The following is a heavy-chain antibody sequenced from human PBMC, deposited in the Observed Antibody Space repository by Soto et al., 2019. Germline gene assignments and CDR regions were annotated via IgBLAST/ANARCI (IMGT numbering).Heavy chain of an antibody. D-gene: IGHD2-21*01. CDR1: GFTFDGYA. CDR2: INWNGGST. Sequence: EVQLVESGGGVVRPGGSLRLSCAASGFTFDGYAMRWVRQAPGKGLEWVSGINWNGGSTGYADSVKGRFTIARDNANSALYLPMNRLRAEDTALYCCARGRDRTPNWFDPWGQGTLVTVSS. CDR3: ARGRDRTPNWFDP. V-gene: IGHV3-20*04. J-gene: IGHJ5*02.